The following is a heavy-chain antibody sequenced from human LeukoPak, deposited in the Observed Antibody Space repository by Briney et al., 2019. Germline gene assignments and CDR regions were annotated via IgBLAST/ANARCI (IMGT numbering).Heavy chain of an antibody. Sequence: GASVKVSCKASGYTFTSYGISWVRQAPGQGLEWMGWISAYNGNTNYAQKLQGRVTMTTDTSTSTAYMELRSLRSDDTAVYYYARDRPLYCSGGSCYSGGYYYYGMDVWGQGTTVTVSS. V-gene: IGHV1-18*01. CDR3: ARDRPLYCSGGSCYSGGYYYYGMDV. J-gene: IGHJ6*02. D-gene: IGHD2-15*01. CDR1: GYTFTSYG. CDR2: ISAYNGNT.